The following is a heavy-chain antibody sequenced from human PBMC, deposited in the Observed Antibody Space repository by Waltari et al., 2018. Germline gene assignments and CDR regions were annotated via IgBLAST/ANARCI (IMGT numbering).Heavy chain of an antibody. D-gene: IGHD4-17*01. Sequence: QVQLQESGPGLVKPSETLSLTCAVSGYSIRSGYYWGWIRQPPGKGVERVGRIYNSGSTYYNPSLKSRVTISVDTSKNQFSLKLSSVTAADTAVYYCARLGYGDYKSWFDPWGQGTLVTVSS. CDR2: IYNSGST. J-gene: IGHJ5*02. V-gene: IGHV4-38-2*01. CDR1: GYSIRSGYY. CDR3: ARLGYGDYKSWFDP.